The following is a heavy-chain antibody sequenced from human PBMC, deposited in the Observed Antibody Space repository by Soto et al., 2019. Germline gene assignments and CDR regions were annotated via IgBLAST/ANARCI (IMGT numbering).Heavy chain of an antibody. Sequence: LSLTCTVSGGSISSYYWSWIRQPPGKGLEYIGYIYFSGSANYNPSLKSRLTISLDTSKNQFSLKLTSVTAADTAVYYCARDYGDYQFDYWGQGTLVTVSS. CDR2: IYFSGSA. V-gene: IGHV4-59*01. D-gene: IGHD4-17*01. J-gene: IGHJ4*02. CDR3: ARDYGDYQFDY. CDR1: GGSISSYY.